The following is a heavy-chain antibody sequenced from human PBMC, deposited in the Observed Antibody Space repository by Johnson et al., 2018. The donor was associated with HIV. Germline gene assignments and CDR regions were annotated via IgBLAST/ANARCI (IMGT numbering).Heavy chain of an antibody. CDR1: GFTFSSFA. CDR2: IYSGGST. D-gene: IGHD1-26*01. CDR3: ASLGGSYSLDI. V-gene: IGHV3-23*03. J-gene: IGHJ3*02. Sequence: VQLIESGGGLVQPGGSLRLSCVASGFTFSSFAMSWVRQVPGKGLEWVSVIYSGGSTYYPDSVKGRFTISRDNSKNTLYLQMNSLRAEDTAVYYCASLGGSYSLDIWGQGTMVTVSS.